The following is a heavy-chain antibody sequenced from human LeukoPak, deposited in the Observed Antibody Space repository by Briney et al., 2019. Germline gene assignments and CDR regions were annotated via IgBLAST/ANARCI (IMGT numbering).Heavy chain of an antibody. CDR3: AKDPAPNRPSGSGYHWFDP. V-gene: IGHV3-23*01. J-gene: IGHJ5*02. Sequence: PGGSLRLSCAASGFTFSSYAMSWVRQAPGKGLEWVSAISGSGGSTYYADSVKGRFTISRDNSKNTLYLQMNSLRAEDTAVYYCAKDPAPNRPSGSGYHWFDPWGQGTLVTVSS. D-gene: IGHD3-3*01. CDR2: ISGSGGST. CDR1: GFTFSSYA.